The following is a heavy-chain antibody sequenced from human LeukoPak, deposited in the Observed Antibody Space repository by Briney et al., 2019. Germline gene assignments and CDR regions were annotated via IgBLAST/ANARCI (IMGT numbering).Heavy chain of an antibody. CDR3: ARQSVSSGWLTY. V-gene: IGHV4-34*01. D-gene: IGHD6-19*01. Sequence: PSETLSLTCAVYGGSFSGYYWSWIRQPPGKGLEWIGEINHSGSTNYNPSLKSRVTISVDTSKNQFSLKLSSVTAADTAVYYCARQSVSSGWLTYWGQGTLVTVSS. CDR2: INHSGST. CDR1: GGSFSGYY. J-gene: IGHJ4*02.